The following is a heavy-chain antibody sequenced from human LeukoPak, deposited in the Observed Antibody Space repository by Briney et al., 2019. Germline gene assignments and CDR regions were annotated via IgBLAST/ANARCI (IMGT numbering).Heavy chain of an antibody. J-gene: IGHJ4*02. CDR3: ARDWQLGGIAARPYYFDY. Sequence: ASVKVSCKASGYTFTGYYMHWVRQAPGQGLEWMGWINPNSGGTNYAQKFQGRVTMTRDTSISTAYMELSRLRSDDTAVYYCARDWQLGGIAARPYYFDYWGQGTLVTVSS. V-gene: IGHV1-2*02. D-gene: IGHD6-6*01. CDR1: GYTFTGYY. CDR2: INPNSGGT.